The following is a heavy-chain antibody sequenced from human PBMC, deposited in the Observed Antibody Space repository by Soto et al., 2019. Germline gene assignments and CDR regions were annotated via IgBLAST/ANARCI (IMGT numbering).Heavy chain of an antibody. CDR1: GFVFRTNA. V-gene: IGHV3-23*04. Sequence: DEQLVESGGDLVQPGGSLRLSCAASGFVFRTNAMSWVRQRPGQVLGWVSAIRGSGDNTYYADSVKGRFSISRDNSKNTLFLQMNSLRAEDTAMYYCASLKIYCRGETCYSGYHDYWGQGTLVTVSS. CDR3: ASLKIYCRGETCYSGYHDY. J-gene: IGHJ4*02. D-gene: IGHD2-15*01. CDR2: IRGSGDNT.